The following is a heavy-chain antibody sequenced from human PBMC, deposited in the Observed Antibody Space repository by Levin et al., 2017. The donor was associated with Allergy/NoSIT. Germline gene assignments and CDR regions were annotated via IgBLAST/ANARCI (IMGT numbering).Heavy chain of an antibody. CDR3: AREGWDTGSFWFDS. CDR2: INWSGGST. J-gene: IGHJ5*01. D-gene: IGHD5-12*01. V-gene: IGHV3-20*01. CDR1: GFTFEEYG. Sequence: GESLKISCAASGFTFEEYGMSWVRQIPGKGLEWVAGINWSGGSTKHADSVKGRFTISRDNAKNSLYLQMNSLRAEDTALYHCAREGWDTGSFWFDSWGQGTLVTVSS.